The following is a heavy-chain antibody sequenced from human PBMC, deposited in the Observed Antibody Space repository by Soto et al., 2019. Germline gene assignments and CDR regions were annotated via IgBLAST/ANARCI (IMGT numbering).Heavy chain of an antibody. CDR2: ISYDGSNK. Sequence: QVQLVELGGGVVQPGRSLRLSCADSGLSFSSYGMHWVRQAPGEGLEWAAAISYDGSNKKYLASVEGRFTISRDNSKNTLYLQINALRPEDTAVYYCARDSYYHSSSASYVFDYWGQGTLVTVSS. J-gene: IGHJ4*02. D-gene: IGHD3-22*01. CDR1: GLSFSSYG. V-gene: IGHV3-30*03. CDR3: ARDSYYHSSSASYVFDY.